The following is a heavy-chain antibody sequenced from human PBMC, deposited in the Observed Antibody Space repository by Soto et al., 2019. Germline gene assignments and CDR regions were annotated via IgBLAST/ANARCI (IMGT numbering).Heavy chain of an antibody. CDR1: GGSISSYY. J-gene: IGHJ3*02. V-gene: IGHV4-59*01. D-gene: IGHD5-12*01. CDR2: IYYSGST. CDR3: AREGGRDGYNFDPAFDI. Sequence: PSETLSLTCTVSGGSISSYYWSWIRQPPGKGLEWIGYIYYSGSTNYNPSLKSRVTISVDTSKNQFSLKLSSVTAADTAVYYCAREGGRDGYNFDPAFDIWGQGTMVTV.